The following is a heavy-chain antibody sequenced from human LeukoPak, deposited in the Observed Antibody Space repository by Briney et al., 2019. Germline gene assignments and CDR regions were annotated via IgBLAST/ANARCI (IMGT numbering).Heavy chain of an antibody. D-gene: IGHD3-10*01. CDR3: ARDREVRGVILGYFDY. V-gene: IGHV4-31*03. CDR1: GGSISSGGYY. J-gene: IGHJ4*02. Sequence: SETLSLTCTVSGGSISSGGYYWSWIRQHPGKGLEWFGYIYYSGSTYYNPSLKSRVTISVDTSKNQFSLKLSSVTAADTAVYYCARDREVRGVILGYFDYWGQGTLVTVSS. CDR2: IYYSGST.